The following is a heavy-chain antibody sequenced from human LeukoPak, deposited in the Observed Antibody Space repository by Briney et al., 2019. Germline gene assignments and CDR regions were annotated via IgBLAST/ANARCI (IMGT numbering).Heavy chain of an antibody. D-gene: IGHD3-3*01. CDR1: GGTFSSYA. CDR3: ATNSQRITTFGVVIITHHPDAFDI. Sequence: SVKVSCKASGGTFSSYAISWVRQAPGQGLEWMGGIIPIFGTANYAQKFQGRVTITADESTSTAYMELSSLRSEDTAVYYCATNSQRITTFGVVIITHHPDAFDIWGQGTMVTVSS. CDR2: IIPIFGTA. V-gene: IGHV1-69*13. J-gene: IGHJ3*02.